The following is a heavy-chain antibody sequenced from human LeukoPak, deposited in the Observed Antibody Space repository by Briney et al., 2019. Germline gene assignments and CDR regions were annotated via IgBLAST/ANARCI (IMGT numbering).Heavy chain of an antibody. CDR1: GYTFTSYG. Sequence: GASVKVSCKASGYTFTSYGISWVRQAPGQGLEWMGWINPNSGGTNYAQKFQGRVTMTRDTSISTAYMELSRLRSDDTAVYYCVRDGVTMVRGSLYNWFDPWGQGTLVTVSS. J-gene: IGHJ5*02. CDR2: INPNSGGT. CDR3: VRDGVTMVRGSLYNWFDP. V-gene: IGHV1-2*02. D-gene: IGHD3-10*01.